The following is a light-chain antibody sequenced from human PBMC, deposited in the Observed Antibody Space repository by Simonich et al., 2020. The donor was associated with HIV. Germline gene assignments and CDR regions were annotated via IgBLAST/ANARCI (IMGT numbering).Light chain of an antibody. CDR1: QSISSW. Sequence: DIQMTQSPSTLSASVGDRVTITCRASQSISSWLAWYQQKPGKAPKVLIYKASSLESGVPSRFSGSGSGTDFTLTITSLQPEDFATYYCQQSYSTPRTFGQGTKVEIK. CDR3: QQSYSTPRT. V-gene: IGKV1-5*03. CDR2: KAS. J-gene: IGKJ1*01.